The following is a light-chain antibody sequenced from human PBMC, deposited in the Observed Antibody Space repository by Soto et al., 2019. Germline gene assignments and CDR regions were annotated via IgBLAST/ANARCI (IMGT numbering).Light chain of an antibody. CDR3: QRYGSSNT. V-gene: IGKV3-20*01. CDR1: QSVGSNY. Sequence: EIVLTQSPGTLSLSPGERATLSCRASQSVGSNYLAWYQQKPGQAPRLLIYDASNRATGIPDRFSGSGSGTDFTLTISRLEPEDFAVYYCQRYGSSNTFGQGTKLEIK. CDR2: DAS. J-gene: IGKJ2*01.